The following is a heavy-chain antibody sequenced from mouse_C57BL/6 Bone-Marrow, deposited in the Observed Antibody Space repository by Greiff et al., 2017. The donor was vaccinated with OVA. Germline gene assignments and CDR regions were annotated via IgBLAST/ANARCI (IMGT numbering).Heavy chain of an antibody. CDR2: ISDGGSYT. V-gene: IGHV5-4*01. D-gene: IGHD4-1*01. CDR1: GFTFSSYA. J-gene: IGHJ2*01. Sequence: EVKLQESGGGLVKPGGSLKLSCAASGFTFSSYAMSWVRQTPEKRLEWVATISDGGSYTYYPDNVKGRFTISRDNAKNNLYLQMSHLKSEDTAMYYCARDGAGTDYFDYWGQGTTLTVSS. CDR3: ARDGAGTDYFDY.